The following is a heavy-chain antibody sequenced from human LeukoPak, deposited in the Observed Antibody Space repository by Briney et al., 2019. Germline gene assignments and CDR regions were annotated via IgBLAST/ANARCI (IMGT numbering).Heavy chain of an antibody. CDR3: TTDMAEGDGYNGYFDY. V-gene: IGHV3-15*01. CDR2: IKSKTDGGTT. CDR1: GFTFSNAW. Sequence: GGSLRLSCAASGFTFSNAWMSWVRQAPGKGLEWVGRIKSKTDGGTTDYAAPVKGRFTISRDDSKNTLYLQTNSLKTEDTAVYYCTTDMAEGDGYNGYFDYWGQGTLVTVSS. J-gene: IGHJ4*02. D-gene: IGHD5-24*01.